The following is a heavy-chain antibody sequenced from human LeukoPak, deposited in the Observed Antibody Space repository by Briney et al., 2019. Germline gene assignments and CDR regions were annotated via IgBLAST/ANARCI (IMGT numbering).Heavy chain of an antibody. Sequence: SETLSLTCTVSGGSISSGGYYWSWIRQHPGKGLEWIGYIYYSGSTYYNPSLKSRVTISVDTSKNQFSLKLSSVTAADTAVYYCARDNRYNWNYYDYWGQGTLVTVFS. CDR2: IYYSGST. CDR3: ARDNRYNWNYYDY. CDR1: GGSISSGGYY. V-gene: IGHV4-31*03. J-gene: IGHJ4*02. D-gene: IGHD1-20*01.